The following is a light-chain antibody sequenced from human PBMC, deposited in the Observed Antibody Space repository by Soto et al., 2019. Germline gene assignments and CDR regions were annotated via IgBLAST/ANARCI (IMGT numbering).Light chain of an antibody. J-gene: IGLJ2*01. CDR2: DVS. V-gene: IGLV2-14*01. Sequence: QSALTQPASVSGSPGQSFTISCTGTSSDVGGYNYVSLYQQHPGKAPKLMIYDVSNRPSGVSNRFSGSKSGNTASLTISGLQAEDEADYYCRSYTSSSTQVFGGGTKLTVL. CDR1: SSDVGGYNY. CDR3: RSYTSSSTQV.